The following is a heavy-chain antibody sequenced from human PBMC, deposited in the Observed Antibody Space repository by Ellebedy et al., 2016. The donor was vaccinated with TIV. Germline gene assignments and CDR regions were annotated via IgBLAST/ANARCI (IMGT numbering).Heavy chain of an antibody. Sequence: SETLSLTCAVSGASFSSSTYYWGWIRQPPGTGLEWIGSVYYGGSTYYNPSLRSRPTISIDPSKNQFSLKVKSVTAAYTAVYYCAAQSRDYVWDGDYWGQGALVTVSS. CDR2: VYYGGST. V-gene: IGHV4-39*07. J-gene: IGHJ4*02. D-gene: IGHD3-16*01. CDR1: GASFSSSTYY. CDR3: AAQSRDYVWDGDY.